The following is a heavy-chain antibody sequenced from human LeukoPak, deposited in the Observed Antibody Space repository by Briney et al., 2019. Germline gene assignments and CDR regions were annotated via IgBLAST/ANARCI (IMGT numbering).Heavy chain of an antibody. V-gene: IGHV3-21*01. CDR3: ARDGSGTVDAFDI. D-gene: IGHD3-10*01. CDR1: GFTFSSYS. CDR2: ISSSSSYI. J-gene: IGHJ3*02. Sequence: GGSLRLSCAASGFTFSSYSMNWVRQAPGKGLEWVSSISSSSSYIYYADSVKGRFTISRDNAKNSLYLQMNSLRAEDTAGYSCARDGSGTVDAFDIWGKGTMVTVSS.